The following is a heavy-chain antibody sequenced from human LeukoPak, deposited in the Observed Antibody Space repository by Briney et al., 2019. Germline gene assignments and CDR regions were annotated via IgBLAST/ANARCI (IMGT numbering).Heavy chain of an antibody. CDR3: AKRTGRDTRDY. CDR1: GFTFDDYG. Sequence: GGSLRLSCAASGFTFDDYGMSWVRQAPGKGLEWVSAISGSGGSTYYVDSVKGRFTISRDNSKNTLYLQMNSLRAEDTAVYYCAKRTGRDTRDYWGQGTLVTVSS. D-gene: IGHD5-18*01. V-gene: IGHV3-23*01. J-gene: IGHJ4*02. CDR2: ISGSGGST.